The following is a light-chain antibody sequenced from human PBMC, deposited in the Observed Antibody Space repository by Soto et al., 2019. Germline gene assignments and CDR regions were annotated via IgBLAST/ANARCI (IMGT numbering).Light chain of an antibody. Sequence: DIVMTQSPLSLPVTPGEPASISCRSSQSLLNSDGFNYLDWYLQKPGQSPQLLIYLGSYRASGVPDRFSGSGSGTDFTLTISRVEAEDVGFYYCMQTLQTPFTFGTGTKTDI. V-gene: IGKV2-28*01. CDR3: MQTLQTPFT. J-gene: IGKJ3*01. CDR1: QSLLNSDGFNY. CDR2: LGS.